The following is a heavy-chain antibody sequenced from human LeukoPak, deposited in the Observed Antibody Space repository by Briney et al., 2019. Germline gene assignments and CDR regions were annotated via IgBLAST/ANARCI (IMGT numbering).Heavy chain of an antibody. CDR2: ISALNGNT. CDR1: GYTFGDYG. CDR3: ARDFALLWLGDKPFDY. D-gene: IGHD3-10*01. V-gene: IGHV1-18*01. Sequence: ASVKVSCKASGYTFGDYGFSWVRQHPGQGLEWMGWISALNGNTYCVQKFKGRVTMTTDSSTNTAYMELRSLRSDDTAVYFCARDFALLWLGDKPFDYSGQGTLVTVSS. J-gene: IGHJ4*02.